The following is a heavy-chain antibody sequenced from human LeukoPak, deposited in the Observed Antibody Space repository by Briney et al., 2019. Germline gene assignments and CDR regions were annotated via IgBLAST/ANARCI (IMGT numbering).Heavy chain of an antibody. V-gene: IGHV3-23*01. Sequence: GGSLRLSCAAPGFTFSNYAMSWVRQAPGKGLEWVSSITGTADKTYDADSVKGRFTISRDNSKNTLSLQMSSLRVEDTAIYYCARRGGSRGWGAFDIWGQGTIVTVSS. CDR2: ITGTADKT. D-gene: IGHD6-19*01. CDR1: GFTFSNYA. CDR3: ARRGGSRGWGAFDI. J-gene: IGHJ3*02.